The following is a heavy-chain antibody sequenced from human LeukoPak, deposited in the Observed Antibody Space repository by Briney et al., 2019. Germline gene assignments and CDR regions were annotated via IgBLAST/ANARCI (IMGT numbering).Heavy chain of an antibody. V-gene: IGHV3-7*01. D-gene: IGHD3-3*01. CDR3: ARDRRTYDMYYYYYMDV. CDR2: IKQDGSEK. J-gene: IGHJ6*03. Sequence: PGGSLRLSCAASGFTFSSYWMSWVRQAPGKGLEWVANIKQDGSEKYYVDSVKGRFTISRDNAKNSLYLQMNSLRAEDTAVNYCARDRRTYDMYYYYYMDVWGKGTTVTVSS. CDR1: GFTFSSYW.